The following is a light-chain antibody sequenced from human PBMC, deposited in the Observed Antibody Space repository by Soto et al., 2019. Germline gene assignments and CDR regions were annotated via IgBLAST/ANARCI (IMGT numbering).Light chain of an antibody. CDR1: TGAVTSGHS. Sequence: QTVVTQQPSLTVSPGGTVTLTCGSSTGAVTSGHSPYWFQQKPGQAPRTLIYDTHNKHSYTPARFSGSVLGGKATLTLSGAQPEDEADYYCLLAYGGAYVVFGGGTKLTVL. CDR2: DTH. J-gene: IGLJ2*01. V-gene: IGLV7-46*01. CDR3: LLAYGGAYVV.